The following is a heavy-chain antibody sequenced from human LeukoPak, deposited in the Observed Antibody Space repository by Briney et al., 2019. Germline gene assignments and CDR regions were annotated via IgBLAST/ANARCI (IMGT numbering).Heavy chain of an antibody. D-gene: IGHD6-13*01. V-gene: IGHV4-59*01. CDR3: ARGEYSSSPAWFDP. J-gene: IGHJ5*02. CDR2: IYYSGST. CDR1: GGSIGSYY. Sequence: PSETLSLTCTVSGGSIGSYYWSWIRQPPGKGLEWVGYIYYSGSTNYNPSLKSRVTISVDTSKNQFSLKLSSVTAADTAVYYCARGEYSSSPAWFDPWGQGTLVTASS.